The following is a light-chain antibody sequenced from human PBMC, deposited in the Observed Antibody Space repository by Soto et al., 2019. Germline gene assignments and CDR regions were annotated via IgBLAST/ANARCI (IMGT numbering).Light chain of an antibody. Sequence: EIVLTQSPATLSLSPGERATLSCRASQSVSTFLGWYQQKPGQAPRLLIYDASSRPSGIPARFSGSGAGTDFTLTISSLEHGDFAVYYCQQRLNWPRRTVGGGTKVEIK. J-gene: IGKJ4*01. V-gene: IGKV3-11*01. CDR3: QQRLNWPRRT. CDR2: DAS. CDR1: QSVSTF.